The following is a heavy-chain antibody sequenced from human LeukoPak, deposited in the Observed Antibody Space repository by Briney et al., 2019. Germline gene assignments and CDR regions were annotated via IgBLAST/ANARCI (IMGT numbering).Heavy chain of an antibody. Sequence: SETLSLTCVVSGYSIINDYYWGWIRQPPGKGLEWIGNIYHSGGSYYNPSLKSRVTILVDTSKNQFSLKLSSVTAADTAVYYCAKAGTTGIHHWFDPWGQGNLVTVSS. D-gene: IGHD1-1*01. J-gene: IGHJ5*02. CDR1: GYSIINDYY. CDR3: AKAGTTGIHHWFDP. CDR2: IYHSGGS. V-gene: IGHV4-38-2*01.